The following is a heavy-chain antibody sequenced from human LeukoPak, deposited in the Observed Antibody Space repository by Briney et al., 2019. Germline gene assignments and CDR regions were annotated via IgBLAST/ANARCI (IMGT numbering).Heavy chain of an antibody. CDR3: TTDSMYYDVLPIDY. J-gene: IGHJ4*02. D-gene: IGHD3-9*01. CDR2: IKSKTDGGTT. Sequence: GGSLRLSCAASGFTFSNAWMSWVRQAPGKGLEWVGRIKSKTDGGTTDYAAPVKGRFTISRDDSKNTLYLQMNSLKTEDTAVYYCTTDSMYYDVLPIDYWGQGTLVTVSS. V-gene: IGHV3-15*01. CDR1: GFTFSNAW.